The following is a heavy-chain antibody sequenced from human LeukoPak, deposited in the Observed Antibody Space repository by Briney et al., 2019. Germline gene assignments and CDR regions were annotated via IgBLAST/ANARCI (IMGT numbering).Heavy chain of an antibody. D-gene: IGHD3-10*01. CDR1: GFTFSSYA. Sequence: GGSLRLSCAASGFTFSSYAMSWVRQAPGKGLEWVSAISGSGGSTYYADSVKGRFTISRDNSKSTLYLQMNSLRAEDTAVYYCVKNKDSYFDYWGQGSLVTVSS. CDR2: ISGSGGST. V-gene: IGHV3-23*01. J-gene: IGHJ4*02. CDR3: VKNKDSYFDY.